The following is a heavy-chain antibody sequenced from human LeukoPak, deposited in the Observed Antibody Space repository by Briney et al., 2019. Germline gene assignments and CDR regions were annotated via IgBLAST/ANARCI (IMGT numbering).Heavy chain of an antibody. V-gene: IGHV3-15*01. Sequence: GGSLRLSCAASGFTFSYAWMTWVRQAPGKGLEWVGRIKSKSDAEITDYAAPVKGRFTISRDESKNTLYLQMNSLKTEDTAVYYCATDPAYCGGDSPAYWGQGALVTVSP. CDR1: GFTFSYAW. CDR3: ATDPAYCGGDSPAY. J-gene: IGHJ4*02. D-gene: IGHD2-21*02. CDR2: IKSKSDAEIT.